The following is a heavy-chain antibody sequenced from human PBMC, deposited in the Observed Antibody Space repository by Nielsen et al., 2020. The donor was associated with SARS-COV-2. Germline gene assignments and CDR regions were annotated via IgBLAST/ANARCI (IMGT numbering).Heavy chain of an antibody. CDR3: ARDKYSSSWYDYYYYYGMDV. V-gene: IGHV4-34*01. CDR1: GGSFSGYY. CDR2: INHSGST. D-gene: IGHD6-13*01. J-gene: IGHJ6*02. Sequence: SETLSLTCAVYGGSFSGYYWSWIRQPPGKGLEWIGEINHSGSTNYNPSLKSRVTISVDTSKNQFSLKLSSVTAADTAVYYCARDKYSSSWYDYYYYYGMDVWGQGTTVTVSS.